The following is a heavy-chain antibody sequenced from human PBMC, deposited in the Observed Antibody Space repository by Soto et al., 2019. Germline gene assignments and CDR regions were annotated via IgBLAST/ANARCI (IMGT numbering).Heavy chain of an antibody. Sequence: PGGSLRLSCAASGFTFGSYWMSWVRQVPGKGLEWLGTIKRDSTEKKYVASVMGRFTMSRDNAQNSLYLQMESLRAEDTAVYYCARDPGYGSGGSVNHYLDYWGHGTLVTVSS. D-gene: IGHD3-10*01. J-gene: IGHJ4*01. CDR1: GFTFGSYW. CDR3: ARDPGYGSGGSVNHYLDY. V-gene: IGHV3-7*01. CDR2: IKRDSTEK.